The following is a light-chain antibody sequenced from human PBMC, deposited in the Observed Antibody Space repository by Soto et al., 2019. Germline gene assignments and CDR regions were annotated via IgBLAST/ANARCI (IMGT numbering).Light chain of an antibody. CDR3: QQYGNSRGT. V-gene: IGKV3-20*01. Sequence: EIVLAHSPGTLSLSPGERATLSCRSSQIVIDNYLAWYQQKPGQAPRLLIYGASSRATGIPDRFSGSGSGTDFTLTISGLEPEDFAVYYCQQYGNSRGTFGQGTKVDIK. J-gene: IGKJ1*01. CDR1: QIVIDNY. CDR2: GAS.